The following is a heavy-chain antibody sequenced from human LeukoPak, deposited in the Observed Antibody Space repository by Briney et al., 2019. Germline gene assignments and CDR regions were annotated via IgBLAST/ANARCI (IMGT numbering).Heavy chain of an antibody. CDR3: AREPLGWFDP. D-gene: IGHD3-16*01. CDR2: INHSGST. V-gene: IGHV4-34*01. CDR1: GGSFSGYY. Sequence: PSETLSLTCAVYGGSFSGYYWSWIRQPPGKGLEWIGEINHSGSTNYNPSLKSRVTISVDTSKNQFSLKLSSVTAADTAVYYCAREPLGWFDPWGQGTLVTVSS. J-gene: IGHJ5*02.